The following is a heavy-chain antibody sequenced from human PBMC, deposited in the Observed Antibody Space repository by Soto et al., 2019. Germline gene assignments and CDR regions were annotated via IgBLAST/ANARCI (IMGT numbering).Heavy chain of an antibody. V-gene: IGHV3-48*02. CDR3: ARLLDYYDSSGYDLYGMDV. CDR2: ISSSSSTI. CDR1: GFTFSSYS. Sequence: XGSLRLSCAASGFTFSSYSMNWVRQAPGKGLEWVSYISSSSSTIYYADSVKGRFTISRDNAKNSLYLQMNSLRDEDTAVYYCARLLDYYDSSGYDLYGMDVWGQGPTVTVSS. D-gene: IGHD3-22*01. J-gene: IGHJ6*02.